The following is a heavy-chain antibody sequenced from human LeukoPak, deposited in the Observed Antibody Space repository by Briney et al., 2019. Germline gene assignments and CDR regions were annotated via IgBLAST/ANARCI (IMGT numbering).Heavy chain of an antibody. D-gene: IGHD3-10*01. J-gene: IGHJ3*02. CDR2: ISSSSSYT. Sequence: GGSLRLSCAASGFTFSDYYMSWIRQAPGKGLEWVSYISSSSSYTNYADSVKGRFTISRDNAKNSLYLQMNSLRAEDTAVYYSARPQLLWFGEGGAFDIWGQGTMVTVSS. CDR1: GFTFSDYY. V-gene: IGHV3-11*06. CDR3: ARPQLLWFGEGGAFDI.